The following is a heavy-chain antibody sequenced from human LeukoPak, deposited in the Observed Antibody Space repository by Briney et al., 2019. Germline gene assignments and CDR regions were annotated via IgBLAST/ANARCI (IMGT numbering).Heavy chain of an antibody. J-gene: IGHJ4*02. V-gene: IGHV4-59*08. D-gene: IGHD3-22*01. Sequence: TSETLSLTCAVYGGSISSYYWSWIRQPPGKGLEWIGYIYYSGSTNYNPSLKSRVTISVDTSKNQFSLKLSSVTAADTAVYYRASGPGNYYDSSGYYDYWGQGTLVTVSS. CDR1: GGSISSYY. CDR3: ASGPGNYYDSSGYYDY. CDR2: IYYSGST.